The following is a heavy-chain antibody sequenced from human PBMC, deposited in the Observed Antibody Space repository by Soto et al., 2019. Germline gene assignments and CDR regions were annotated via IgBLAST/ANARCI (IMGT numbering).Heavy chain of an antibody. J-gene: IGHJ4*02. Sequence: PGRSLRLSCSPFKFPFSTNAMHWFRQPTGKGLEYVSGINNNGDTIYYADSAKGRFTISRDNAKNTLYLQISILRAEDTAIYYCVKGANVGELGYWCQGTLVTVSS. CDR3: VKGANVGELGY. D-gene: IGHD3-16*01. CDR2: INNNGDTI. V-gene: IGHV3-64D*06. CDR1: KFPFSTNA.